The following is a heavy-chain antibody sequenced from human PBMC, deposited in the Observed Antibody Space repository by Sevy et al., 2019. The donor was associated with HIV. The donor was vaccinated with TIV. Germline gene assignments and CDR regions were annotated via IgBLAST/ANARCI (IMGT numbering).Heavy chain of an antibody. V-gene: IGHV3-23*01. CDR2: LIGGGSRT. D-gene: IGHD3-22*01. Sequence: GGSLRLSCAASGFPFSNYAMSWIRQAPGKGLEWVSTLIGGGSRTYYADSVTGRFTISRDNSKNTLYLQMNNVRVEDTAVYYCARGGYYYDNAAYYALDSWGQGTLVTISS. CDR1: GFPFSNYA. CDR3: ARGGYYYDNAAYYALDS. J-gene: IGHJ4*02.